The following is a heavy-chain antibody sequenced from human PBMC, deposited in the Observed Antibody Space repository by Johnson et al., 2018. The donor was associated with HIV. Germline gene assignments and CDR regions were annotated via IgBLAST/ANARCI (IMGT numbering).Heavy chain of an antibody. CDR1: GFTFSSYW. CDR3: ARGVPDYVDAFDI. D-gene: IGHD4-17*01. Sequence: VQLVESGGGLVQPGGSLRLSCAASGFTFSSYWMSWVRQAPGKGLEWVANIKQDGSEKYYVDSVKGRFTISRDNAKNALYLHMNTLRAEATAVYYWARGVPDYVDAFDIWGQGTMVTVSS. CDR2: IKQDGSEK. J-gene: IGHJ3*02. V-gene: IGHV3-7*03.